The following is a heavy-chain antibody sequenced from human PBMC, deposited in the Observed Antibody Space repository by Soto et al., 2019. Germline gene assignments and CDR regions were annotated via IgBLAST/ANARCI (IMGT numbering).Heavy chain of an antibody. CDR3: VSYYDSSGYYSGYDAFDI. J-gene: IGHJ3*02. D-gene: IGHD3-22*01. CDR2: IYYSGST. V-gene: IGHV4-39*01. Sequence: PSETLSLTCTVSGGSISSSSYYWGWIRQPPGKGLEWIGSIYYSGSTYYNPSLKSRVTISVDTSKNQFSLKLSSVTAADTAVYYCVSYYDSSGYYSGYDAFDIWGQGTMVTVSS. CDR1: GGSISSSSYY.